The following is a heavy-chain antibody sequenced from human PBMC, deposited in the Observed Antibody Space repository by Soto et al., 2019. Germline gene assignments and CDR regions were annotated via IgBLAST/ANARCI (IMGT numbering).Heavy chain of an antibody. D-gene: IGHD2-2*01. Sequence: QVQLVQSGAEVQKPGSSVQVSCKASGGTFSSYAISWVRQAPGQGLEWMGGIIPIFGTANYAQKFQGRVTITADESTSTAYMELSSLRSEDTAVYYCARASIVVVPAAKNWFDPWGQGTLVTVSS. V-gene: IGHV1-69*01. CDR1: GGTFSSYA. CDR3: ARASIVVVPAAKNWFDP. CDR2: IIPIFGTA. J-gene: IGHJ5*02.